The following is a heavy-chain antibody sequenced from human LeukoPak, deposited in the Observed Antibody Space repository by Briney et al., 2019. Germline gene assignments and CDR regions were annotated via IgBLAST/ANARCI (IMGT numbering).Heavy chain of an antibody. J-gene: IGHJ4*02. V-gene: IGHV1-2*06. D-gene: IGHD4-17*01. CDR2: INPNSGGT. CDR1: GYTFTGYY. Sequence: ASVKVSCKASGYTFTGYYMHWVRQAPGQGLEWMGRINPNSGGTNYAQKFQGRVTMTRDTSISTAYMELSRLRSDDTAVYYCAGTHGDSEASRYWGQGTLVTVSS. CDR3: AGTHGDSEASRY.